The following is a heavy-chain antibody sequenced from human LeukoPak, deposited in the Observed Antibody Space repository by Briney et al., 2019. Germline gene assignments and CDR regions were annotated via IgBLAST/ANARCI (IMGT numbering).Heavy chain of an antibody. CDR1: GFTFSSYG. CDR2: IYSGGST. V-gene: IGHV3-23*01. D-gene: IGHD3-22*01. CDR3: AKAGGGYYNYYFDY. Sequence: GGSLRLSCAASGFTFSSYGMSWVRQAPGKGLECISVIYSGGSTDYADSVKGRFTISRDNSKNTLYLQMHSLRAEDTALYYCAKAGGGYYNYYFDYWGQGTLVTVSS. J-gene: IGHJ4*02.